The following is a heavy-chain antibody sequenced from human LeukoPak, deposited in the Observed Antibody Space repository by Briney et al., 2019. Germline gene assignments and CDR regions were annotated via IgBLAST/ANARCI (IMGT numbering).Heavy chain of an antibody. V-gene: IGHV4-30-4*01. Sequence: SQTLSLTCTVSGGSISSGDYYWSWIRQPPGKGLEWIGYIYYSGSTYYNPSLKSRVTISVDTSKNQFSLKLSSVTAADMAVYYCARVALNSGYAPNFDYWGQGTLVTVSS. CDR1: GGSISSGDYY. CDR2: IYYSGST. CDR3: ARVALNSGYAPNFDY. D-gene: IGHD5-12*01. J-gene: IGHJ4*02.